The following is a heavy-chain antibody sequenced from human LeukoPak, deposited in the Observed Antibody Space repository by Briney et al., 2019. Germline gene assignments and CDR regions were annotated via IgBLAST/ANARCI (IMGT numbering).Heavy chain of an antibody. V-gene: IGHV3-7*01. CDR3: ARGDSSSHYPFDY. Sequence: PGGSLRLSCAASGFTFSSYWMSWVRQAPGKGLEWVANIKQDGSEKYYVDSVKGRFTISRDNAKNSLYLQMNGLRAEDTAVYYCARGDSSSHYPFDYWGQGTLVTVSS. J-gene: IGHJ4*02. D-gene: IGHD6-13*01. CDR1: GFTFSSYW. CDR2: IKQDGSEK.